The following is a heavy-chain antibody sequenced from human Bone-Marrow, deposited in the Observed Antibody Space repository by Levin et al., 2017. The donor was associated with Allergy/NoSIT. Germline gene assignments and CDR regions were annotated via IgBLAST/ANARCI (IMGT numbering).Heavy chain of an antibody. CDR3: VPDLIF. Sequence: GESLKISCKVSGYTLTELSIHWVRQAPGKGLEWLGGFDHEEGETVYAQKFQDRVTMTADTSTDTAYMELSSLSSDDTAIYYCVPDLIFWGQGALVTVSS. V-gene: IGHV1-24*01. CDR1: GYTLTELS. CDR2: FDHEEGET. D-gene: IGHD3-16*01. J-gene: IGHJ4*02.